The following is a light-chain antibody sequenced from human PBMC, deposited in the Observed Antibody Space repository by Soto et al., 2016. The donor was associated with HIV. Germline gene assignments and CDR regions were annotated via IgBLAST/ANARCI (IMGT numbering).Light chain of an antibody. CDR3: QQYNSYPWT. J-gene: IGKJ1*01. CDR1: QSINRR. CDR2: KAS. Sequence: DIQMTQSPSTLSASVGDRVTITCRASQSINRRLAWYQQKPGKAPKLLIYKASTLQSGVPSRFSGSGSGTEFTLTINSLQPDDFATFYCQQYNSYPWTFGQGPRWKS. V-gene: IGKV1-5*03.